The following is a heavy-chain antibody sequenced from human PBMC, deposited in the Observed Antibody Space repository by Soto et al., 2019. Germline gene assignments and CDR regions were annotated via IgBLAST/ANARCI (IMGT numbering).Heavy chain of an antibody. CDR1: GGSISNDY. V-gene: IGHV4-59*01. CDR3: ARGRWSAL. Sequence: SETLSLTCTVSGGSISNDYWSWIRQPPGKGPEWIGYIYYSGSTNYNPSLKSRVTISIDTSKNQFSLKVTSVTAADTAVYYCARGRWSALWGQGTLVTVSS. J-gene: IGHJ5*02. CDR2: IYYSGST.